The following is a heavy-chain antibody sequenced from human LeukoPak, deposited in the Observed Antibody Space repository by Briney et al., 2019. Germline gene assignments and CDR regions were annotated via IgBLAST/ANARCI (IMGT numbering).Heavy chain of an antibody. J-gene: IGHJ4*02. CDR3: ARWLGYFDY. CDR2: IYYSGST. D-gene: IGHD6-19*01. Sequence: PSETLSVTCTVSGGSISSYYWSWLRQPPGNGLEWIGYIYYSGSTNYNPSPKSRVTISVDTSKNQFSLKLSSVTAADTAVYYCARWLGYFDYWGQGILVTVSS. CDR1: GGSISSYY. V-gene: IGHV4-59*01.